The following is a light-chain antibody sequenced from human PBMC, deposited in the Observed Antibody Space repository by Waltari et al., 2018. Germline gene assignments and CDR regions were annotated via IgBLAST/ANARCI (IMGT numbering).Light chain of an antibody. V-gene: IGKV3-15*01. CDR1: QLVTTN. CDR2: RAS. J-gene: IGKJ2*01. CDR3: HQYNNWPPNT. Sequence: ETLMTQSPATLSVSPAERVTLSCRASQLVTTNLAWYQQKPGQAPRLLIYRASTRATGVPARFSGSGSGTEFTLTINALQSEDFAVYYCHQYNNWPPNTFGQGTLLEIK.